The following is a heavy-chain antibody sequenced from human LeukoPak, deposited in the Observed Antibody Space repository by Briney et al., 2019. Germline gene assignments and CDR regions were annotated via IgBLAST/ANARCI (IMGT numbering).Heavy chain of an antibody. V-gene: IGHV3-23*01. D-gene: IGHD6-19*01. J-gene: IGHJ4*02. CDR1: GFTLSTYA. Sequence: PGGSLRLSCAASGFTLSTYAMSWVRQTPGKGLEWVAATSSSDAGTYHADSVRGRFTISRDNSKNTLYLQMNSLRAEDTAVYYCTRGTAHSSGWVDWGQGTLVTVSS. CDR2: TSSSDAGT. CDR3: TRGTAHSSGWVD.